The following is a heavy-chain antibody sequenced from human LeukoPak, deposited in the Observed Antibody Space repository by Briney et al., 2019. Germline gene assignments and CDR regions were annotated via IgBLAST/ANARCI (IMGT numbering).Heavy chain of an antibody. D-gene: IGHD1-26*01. J-gene: IGHJ4*02. CDR3: ARDLAGAIEELDY. CDR2: INPNSGGT. Sequence: ASVKVSCKASGYTFTGYYMHWVRQAPGQGLEWMGWINPNSGGTNYAQKFQGRVTMTRDTSISTAYMELSRLRSDDTAVYYCARDLAGAIEELDYWGQGTLVTVSS. CDR1: GYTFTGYY. V-gene: IGHV1-2*02.